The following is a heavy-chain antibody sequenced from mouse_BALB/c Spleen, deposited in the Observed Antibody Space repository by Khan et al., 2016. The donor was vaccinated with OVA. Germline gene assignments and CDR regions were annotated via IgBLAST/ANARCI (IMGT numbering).Heavy chain of an antibody. Sequence: EVKLLESGPGLVKPSQTVSLICTVTGISITSGNYRWSWIRQFPGNKLEWIGNIYYSGTVTYNPSLTSRTTITRDTSKNQFFLEMNSLTAEDTATYYCARDYGSLYWYFNVWGAGTTVTVSS. J-gene: IGHJ1*01. V-gene: IGHV3-5*02. CDR3: ARDYGSLYWYFNV. CDR1: GISITSGNYR. CDR2: IYYSGTV. D-gene: IGHD1-1*01.